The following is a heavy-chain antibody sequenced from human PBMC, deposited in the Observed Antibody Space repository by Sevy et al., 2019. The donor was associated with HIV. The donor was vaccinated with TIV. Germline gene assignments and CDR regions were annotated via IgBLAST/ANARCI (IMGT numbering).Heavy chain of an antibody. V-gene: IGHV3-33*01. D-gene: IGHD3-22*01. J-gene: IGHJ4*02. CDR1: GFTFSNHG. CDR3: ARGGDFNDRSAKRDFDY. CDR2: IWNDGSNK. Sequence: GGSLRLSCAASGFTFSNHGMHWVRQAPGKGLEWVAVIWNDGSNKYYADSVKGRFTISRDNSKNTLYLQMNSLRFEDTAVYFCARGGDFNDRSAKRDFDYWGQGTLVTVSS.